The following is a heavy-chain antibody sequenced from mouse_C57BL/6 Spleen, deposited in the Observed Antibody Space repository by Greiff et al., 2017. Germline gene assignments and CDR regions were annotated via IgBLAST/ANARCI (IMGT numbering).Heavy chain of an antibody. V-gene: IGHV1-82*01. CDR2: IFPGDGDT. CDR3: ARNWDGY. Sequence: GQLQQSGPELVKPGASVKISCKASGYAFSSSWMNWVKQRPGKGLEWIGRIFPGDGDTNYNGKFKGKATLTADKSSSTAYMQLSSLTSEDSAVYFCARNWDGYWGQGTTLTVSS. J-gene: IGHJ2*01. D-gene: IGHD4-1*01. CDR1: GYAFSSSW.